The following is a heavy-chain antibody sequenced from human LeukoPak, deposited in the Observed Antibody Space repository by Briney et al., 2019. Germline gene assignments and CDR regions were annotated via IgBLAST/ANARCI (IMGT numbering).Heavy chain of an antibody. Sequence: ASVKVSCKASGYTFTGYDMHWVRQAPGQGLEWMGWISAYNGNTNYAQKLQGRVTMTTDTSTSTAYMELRSLRSDDTAVYYCATTNYYDSSGPGDYWGQGTLVTVSS. CDR1: GYTFTGYD. D-gene: IGHD3-22*01. CDR2: ISAYNGNT. CDR3: ATTNYYDSSGPGDY. V-gene: IGHV1-18*04. J-gene: IGHJ4*02.